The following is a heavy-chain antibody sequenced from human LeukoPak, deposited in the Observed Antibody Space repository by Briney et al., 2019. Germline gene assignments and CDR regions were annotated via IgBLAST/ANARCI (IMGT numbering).Heavy chain of an antibody. J-gene: IGHJ4*02. Sequence: TSETLSLTCAVYGASFSGYYWSWIRQPPGKGLEWIGEINHSGSTNYNPSLKSRVTISKDTSKNQFSLKLSSVTAADTAVYFCARHGGNLLWFGESRRYLFDYWGQGTLVTVSS. D-gene: IGHD3-10*01. V-gene: IGHV4-34*01. CDR1: GASFSGYY. CDR2: INHSGST. CDR3: ARHGGNLLWFGESRRYLFDY.